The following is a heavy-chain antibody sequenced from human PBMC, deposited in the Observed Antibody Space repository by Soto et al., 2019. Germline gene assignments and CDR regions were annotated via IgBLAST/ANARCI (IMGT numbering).Heavy chain of an antibody. D-gene: IGHD3-10*01. Sequence: QITLKESGPTLVKPTQTLTLTCNFSGFSLSTSGVGVGWIRQPPGKALEWLALIYWDDDKRYSPSLKSRLTITKDTSKNQVVLTMTNMDPVDTATYYCAHIPAGYYGSGSPYWGQGTLVTVSS. CDR3: AHIPAGYYGSGSPY. J-gene: IGHJ4*02. CDR2: IYWDDDK. CDR1: GFSLSTSGVG. V-gene: IGHV2-5*02.